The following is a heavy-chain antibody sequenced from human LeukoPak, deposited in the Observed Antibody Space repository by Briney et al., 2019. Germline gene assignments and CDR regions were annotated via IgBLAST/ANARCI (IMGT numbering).Heavy chain of an antibody. J-gene: IGHJ4*02. Sequence: SETLSLTCTVSGGSISSYYWSWIRQPPGKGLEWIGYIYYSGSTNYNPSLKSRVTISVDTSKNQFSLKLSSVTAADTAVYYCATYPPGDSPFLDYWGQGTLVTVSS. D-gene: IGHD2-21*01. CDR2: IYYSGST. CDR3: ATYPPGDSPFLDY. CDR1: GGSISSYY. V-gene: IGHV4-59*08.